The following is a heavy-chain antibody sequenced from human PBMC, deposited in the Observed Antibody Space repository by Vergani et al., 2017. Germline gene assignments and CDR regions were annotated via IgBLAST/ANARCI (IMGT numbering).Heavy chain of an antibody. V-gene: IGHV3-73*02. CDR2: IRSKANSYAT. J-gene: IGHJ3*02. CDR1: GFTFSGSA. CDR3: AKYGPTSHAFDI. Sequence: EVQLVESGGGLVQPGGSLKLSCAASGFTFSGSAMHWVRQASGKGLEWVGRIRSKANSYATAYAASVKGRFTISRDNSKNTLYLQMNSLRAEDTAVYYCAKYGPTSHAFDIWGQGTMVTVSS. D-gene: IGHD1-26*01.